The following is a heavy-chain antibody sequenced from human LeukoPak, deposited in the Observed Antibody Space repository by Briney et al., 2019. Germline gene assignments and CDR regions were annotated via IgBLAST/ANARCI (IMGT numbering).Heavy chain of an antibody. D-gene: IGHD1-1*01. CDR1: GFTFSDHT. V-gene: IGHV3-23*01. CDR3: TKPVSSTTYDFAN. CDR2: ISARGDST. J-gene: IGHJ4*02. Sequence: PGGSLRLSCAASGFTFSDHTMNWVRQAPGKGLQWVSAISARGDSTSYADSVKGRVTISRDNSKNTLFLQLNNLRDGDTAVYYCTKPVSSTTYDFANWGQGTLVTVSS.